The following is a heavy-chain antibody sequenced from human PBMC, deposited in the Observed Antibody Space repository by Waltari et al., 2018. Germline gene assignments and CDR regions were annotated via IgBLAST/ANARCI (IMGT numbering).Heavy chain of an antibody. D-gene: IGHD3-22*01. J-gene: IGHJ4*02. CDR3: ARGGYYYDSSGNGFYYFDY. CDR1: VGSFSGYY. Sequence: QVQLQQWGAGLLKPSETLSLTCAVYVGSFSGYYWGWIRQPPGKGLEWVGEIKHRGRTKCNPALKSRVTISVDTSKNQFSLKLSSVTAADTAVYYCARGGYYYDSSGNGFYYFDYWGQGTLVTVSS. CDR2: IKHRGRT. V-gene: IGHV4-34*01.